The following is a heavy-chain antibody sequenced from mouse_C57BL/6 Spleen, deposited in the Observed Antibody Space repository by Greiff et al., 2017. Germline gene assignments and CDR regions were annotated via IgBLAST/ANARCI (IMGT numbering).Heavy chain of an antibody. CDR3: ARMEARAGGDY. V-gene: IGHV1-80*01. J-gene: IGHJ2*01. Sequence: VQLVESGAELVKPGASVKISCKASGYAFSSYWMNWVKQRPGKGLEWIGQIYPGDGDTNYNGKFKGKATLTADKSSSTAYMQLSSLTSEDSAVYFCARMEARAGGDYWGQGTTLTVSS. CDR1: GYAFSSYW. CDR2: IYPGDGDT.